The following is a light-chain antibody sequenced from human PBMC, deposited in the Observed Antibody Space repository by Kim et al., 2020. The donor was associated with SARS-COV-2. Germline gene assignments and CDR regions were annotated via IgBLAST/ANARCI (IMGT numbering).Light chain of an antibody. J-gene: IGLJ2*01. CDR3: NPRDRSLNQVI. CDR2: GKY. V-gene: IGLV3-19*01. CDR1: SLRTYY. Sequence: WGQTFKMTCQGDSLRTYYSSGYQQKPGQAPILVIFGKYTRPSGIPDRFSGSSSGNTASLTITGAQAEDEADYYGNPRDRSLNQVIFGGGTKLPVL.